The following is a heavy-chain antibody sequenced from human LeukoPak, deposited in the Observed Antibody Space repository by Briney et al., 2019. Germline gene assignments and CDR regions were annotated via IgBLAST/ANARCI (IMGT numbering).Heavy chain of an antibody. CDR2: IYYSGST. J-gene: IGHJ5*02. Sequence: PSETLSLTCTVSGGSISSYYWSWIRQPPGKALEWIGYIYYSGSTNYNPSLKSRVTISVDTSKNQFSLKLSSVTAADTAVYYCARVGGLNWFDPWGQGTLVTVSS. CDR1: GGSISSYY. CDR3: ARVGGLNWFDP. V-gene: IGHV4-59*01.